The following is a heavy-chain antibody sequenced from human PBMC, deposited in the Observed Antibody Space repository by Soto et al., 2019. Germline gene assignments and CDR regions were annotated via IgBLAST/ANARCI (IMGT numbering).Heavy chain of an antibody. Sequence: SETLSLTCAVSGGSISSSNWWSWVRQPPGKGLEWIGEIYHSGSTNYNPSLKSRVTISVDKSKNQFSLKLSSVTAADTAVYYCARDSGVLRYFDWLLAFDYWGQGTLVTVS. CDR1: GGSISSSNW. V-gene: IGHV4-4*02. CDR3: ARDSGVLRYFDWLLAFDY. J-gene: IGHJ4*02. D-gene: IGHD3-9*01. CDR2: IYHSGST.